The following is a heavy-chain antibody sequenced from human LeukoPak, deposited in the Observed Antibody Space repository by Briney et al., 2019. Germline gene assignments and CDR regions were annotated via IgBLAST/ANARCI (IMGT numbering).Heavy chain of an antibody. J-gene: IGHJ6*02. CDR1: GFTVGDNY. CDR3: ARDRSGYDFWSGYPYYYYYYGMDV. V-gene: IGHV3-53*01. CDR2: IYSGGST. Sequence: GGSLRLSCAVSGFTVGDNYMSWVRQAPGKGLEWVSVIYSGGSTYYADSVKGRFTISRDNSKNTLYLQMNSLRAEDTAVYYCARDRSGYDFWSGYPYYYYYYGMDVWGQGTTVTVSS. D-gene: IGHD3-3*01.